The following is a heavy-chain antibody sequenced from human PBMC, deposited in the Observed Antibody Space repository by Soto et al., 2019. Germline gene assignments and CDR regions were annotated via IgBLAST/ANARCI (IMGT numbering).Heavy chain of an antibody. D-gene: IGHD3-10*01. J-gene: IGHJ4*02. Sequence: QVQLVESGGGVVQPGRSLRLSCAASGFTFGSNGMHWVRQAPGKGLEWVAVIWYDGSKKYYADSVKGRFTISRDNSKNTLYLQMNSLRAEYTAVYYCARYGPGKVIDYWGQGTLVTVSS. CDR1: GFTFGSNG. V-gene: IGHV3-33*01. CDR3: ARYGPGKVIDY. CDR2: IWYDGSKK.